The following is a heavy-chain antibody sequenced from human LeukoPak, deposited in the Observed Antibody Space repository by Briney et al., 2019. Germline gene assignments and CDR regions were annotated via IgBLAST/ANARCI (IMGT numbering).Heavy chain of an antibody. V-gene: IGHV4-59*01. J-gene: IGHJ4*02. Sequence: SETLSLTCTVSGGSISSYYWSWIRQPPGKGLEWIGYIYYSGSTNYNPSLKSRVTISVDTSKNQFSLKLSSVTAADTAVYYCARVPHYDILTGYYYLDYWGQGTLVTVSS. D-gene: IGHD3-9*01. CDR2: IYYSGST. CDR1: GGSISSYY. CDR3: ARVPHYDILTGYYYLDY.